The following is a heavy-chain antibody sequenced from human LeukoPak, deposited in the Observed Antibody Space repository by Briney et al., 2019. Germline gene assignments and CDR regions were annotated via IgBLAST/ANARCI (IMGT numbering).Heavy chain of an antibody. CDR3: ARDQTYSGSGIYTYFDY. V-gene: IGHV4-38-2*02. D-gene: IGHD3-10*01. Sequence: SETLSLTCTVSGYSTSSGYYWGWIRQPPGKGLEWIGSIYHSGSTYYNPSLKSRVTISADTSKNHFSLKLTSVTAADTAVYYCARDQTYSGSGIYTYFDYWGQGILVTVSS. J-gene: IGHJ4*02. CDR2: IYHSGST. CDR1: GYSTSSGYY.